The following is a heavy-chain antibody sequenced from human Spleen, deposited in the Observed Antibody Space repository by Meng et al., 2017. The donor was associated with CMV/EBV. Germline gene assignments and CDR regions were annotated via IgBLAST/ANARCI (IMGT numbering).Heavy chain of an antibody. D-gene: IGHD5-12*01. V-gene: IGHV2-70D*14. CDR3: ARSLRGYVFDY. CDR1: GFSLRSTGMR. Sequence: TLSLTCTLSGFSLRSTGMRVSWIRQPPGKALEWLARIDWDDDKFYSTSLKTRLTISKDTSKNQVVLTMTNMDPEDTATYYCARSLRGYVFDYWGQGTLVTVSS. CDR2: IDWDDDK. J-gene: IGHJ4*02.